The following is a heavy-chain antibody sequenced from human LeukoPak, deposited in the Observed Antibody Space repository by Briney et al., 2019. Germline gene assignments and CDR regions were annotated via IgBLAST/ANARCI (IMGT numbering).Heavy chain of an antibody. J-gene: IGHJ4*02. CDR1: GFTFSSYW. Sequence: PGGSLRLSCAASGFTFSSYWMSWVRQAPGKGLEWVVNIKQDGSEKYYVDSVKGRFTISRDNAKNSLYLQMNSLRAEDTAVYYCAREHYYGSGSYYNPLGYWGQGTLVTVSS. CDR2: IKQDGSEK. CDR3: AREHYYGSGSYYNPLGY. V-gene: IGHV3-7*01. D-gene: IGHD3-10*01.